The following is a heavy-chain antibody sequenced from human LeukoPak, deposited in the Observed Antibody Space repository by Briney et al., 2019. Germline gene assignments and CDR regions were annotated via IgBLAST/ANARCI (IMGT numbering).Heavy chain of an antibody. CDR1: GFTFSSYG. V-gene: IGHV3-21*01. CDR2: ISSSSSYI. Sequence: GGSLRLSCAASGFTFSSYGMHWVRQAPGKGLEWVSSISSSSSYIYYADSVKGRFTISRDNAKNSLYLQMNSLRAEDTAVYYCASSGRAAGDYWGQGTLVTVSS. D-gene: IGHD6-13*01. J-gene: IGHJ4*02. CDR3: ASSGRAAGDY.